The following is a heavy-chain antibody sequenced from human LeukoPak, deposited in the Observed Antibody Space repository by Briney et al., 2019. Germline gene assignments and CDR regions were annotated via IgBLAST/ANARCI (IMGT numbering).Heavy chain of an antibody. Sequence: GASVKVSCKASGYTFTGYYMHWVRQAPGQGLERMGWINPNSGGTNYAQKFQGRVTMTRDTSISTAYMELSRLRSDDTAVYYCARDRRKLLWFGGFDPWGQGTLVTVSS. V-gene: IGHV1-2*02. CDR2: INPNSGGT. CDR3: ARDRRKLLWFGGFDP. CDR1: GYTFTGYY. D-gene: IGHD3-10*01. J-gene: IGHJ5*02.